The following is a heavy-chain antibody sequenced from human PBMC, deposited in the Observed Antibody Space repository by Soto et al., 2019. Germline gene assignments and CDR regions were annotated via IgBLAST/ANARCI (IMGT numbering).Heavy chain of an antibody. Sequence: LRLSCAASGFTFRSYAMSWVRQAPGKGLEWVSAISGSGGSTYYADSVKGRFTISRDNSKNTLYLQMNSLRAEDTAVYYCAKSGAAAGNYYYYGMDVWGQGTTVTVSS. D-gene: IGHD6-13*01. CDR3: AKSGAAAGNYYYYGMDV. J-gene: IGHJ6*02. V-gene: IGHV3-23*01. CDR1: GFTFRSYA. CDR2: ISGSGGST.